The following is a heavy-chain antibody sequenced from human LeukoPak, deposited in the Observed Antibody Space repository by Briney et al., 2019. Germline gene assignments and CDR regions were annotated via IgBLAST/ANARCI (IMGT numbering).Heavy chain of an antibody. CDR1: GFTFDDYA. Sequence: GGSLRLSCAGSGFTFDDYAMHWVRQAPGKGLEWVSGISWNSGNIGYADSVKGRFIVSRDNAKNSLYLQMNSLRDEDMALYYCAKGRSGCYYGSGPLDYWGQGTLVTVSS. CDR2: ISWNSGNI. CDR3: AKGRSGCYYGSGPLDY. V-gene: IGHV3-9*03. D-gene: IGHD3-10*01. J-gene: IGHJ4*02.